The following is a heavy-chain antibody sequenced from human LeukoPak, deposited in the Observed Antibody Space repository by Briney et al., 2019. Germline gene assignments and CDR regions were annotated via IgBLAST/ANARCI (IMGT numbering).Heavy chain of an antibody. V-gene: IGHV4-59*08. CDR3: ARHGSKTFGGVIGNDAFDI. CDR1: EFSFKSAW. Sequence: SGGSLRLSCVVSEFSFKSAWMSWIRQPPGEGLEWIGYIYYSGSTNYNPSLKSRVTISVDTSKNQFSLKLSSVTAADTAVYYCARHGSKTFGGVIGNDAFDIWGQGTMVTVSS. J-gene: IGHJ3*02. CDR2: IYYSGST. D-gene: IGHD3-16*02.